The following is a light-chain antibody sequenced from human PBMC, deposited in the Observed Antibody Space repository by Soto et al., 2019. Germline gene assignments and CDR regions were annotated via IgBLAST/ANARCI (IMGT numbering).Light chain of an antibody. CDR1: SSDVGGYNY. CDR3: CSYAGSSTRV. CDR2: DVY. J-gene: IGLJ1*01. Sequence: QSALTQPRSVSGSPTQSVTISCTGTSSDVGGYNYVSWYQQDPGKAPKLMIYDVYNRPSGVPDRFSGSKSGNTASLTISGLQAEDEADYYCCSYAGSSTRVFGTGTKVTVL. V-gene: IGLV2-11*01.